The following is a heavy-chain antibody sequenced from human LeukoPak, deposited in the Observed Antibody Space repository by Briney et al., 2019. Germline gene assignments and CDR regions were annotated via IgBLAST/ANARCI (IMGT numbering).Heavy chain of an antibody. CDR3: ARDTDDFQGLDI. V-gene: IGHV3-7*01. Sequence: GGSLRLSCAASGFFFSNYWMSWVRQAQGKGLEWVANINLDGNGRFYVDSVKGRFTISRDNNKKSVYLQMNSLRAEDTAVYYCARDTDDFQGLDIWGQGTRVTVSS. D-gene: IGHD3-3*01. CDR2: INLDGNGR. J-gene: IGHJ3*02. CDR1: GFFFSNYW.